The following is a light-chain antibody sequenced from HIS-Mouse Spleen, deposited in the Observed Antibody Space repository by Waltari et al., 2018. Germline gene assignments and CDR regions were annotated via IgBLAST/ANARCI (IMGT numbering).Light chain of an antibody. CDR1: SSEVGGYNY. J-gene: IGLJ2*01. V-gene: IGLV2-11*01. CDR2: DVS. CDR3: CSYAGSYTLV. Sequence: QSALTQPRSVSGSPGQSVTISCTGPSSEVGGYNYVSWYQQHPGQAPKLMIYDVSKRPSGVPDRFSGSKSGNTASLTISGLQAEDEADYYCCSYAGSYTLVFGGGTKLTVL.